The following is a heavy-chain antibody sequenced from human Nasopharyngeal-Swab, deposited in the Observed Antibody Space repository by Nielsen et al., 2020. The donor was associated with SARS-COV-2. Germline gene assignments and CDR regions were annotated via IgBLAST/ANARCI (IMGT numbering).Heavy chain of an antibody. CDR3: AKELDIVVVPDFDYGMDV. V-gene: IGHV3-20*04. D-gene: IGHD2-2*03. J-gene: IGHJ6*02. CDR2: INWNGGST. CDR1: GFTFDDYG. Sequence: GESLKISCAASGFTFDDYGMSWVRQAPGKGLEWVSGINWNGGSTGYADSVKGRFTISRDNAKNSLYLQMNSLRAEDTALYYCAKELDIVVVPDFDYGMDVWGQGTTVTVSS.